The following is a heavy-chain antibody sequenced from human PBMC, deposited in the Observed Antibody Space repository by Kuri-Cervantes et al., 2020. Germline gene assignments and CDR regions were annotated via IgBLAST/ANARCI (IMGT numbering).Heavy chain of an antibody. CDR2: IYYSGST. J-gene: IGHJ5*01. V-gene: IGHV4-4*02. CDR1: GGSISSSNW. CDR3: ARHPTGFPNWFDS. Sequence: SETLSLTCAVSGGSISSSNWWSWVRQPPGKGPEWIGSIYYSGSTNYNPSLKSRVTISVDTSKNQFSLKLSSVTAADTAIYYCARHPTGFPNWFDSWGQGTLVTVSS.